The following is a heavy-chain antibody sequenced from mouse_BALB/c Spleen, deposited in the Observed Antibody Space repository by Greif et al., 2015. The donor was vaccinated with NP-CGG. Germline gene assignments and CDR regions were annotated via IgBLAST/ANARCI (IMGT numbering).Heavy chain of an antibody. V-gene: IGHV5-6*02. CDR3: ARPSGTGKNYAMDY. Sequence: DVMLVESGGDLVKPGGSLKLSCAASGFTFSSYGMSWVRQTPDKRLEWVATISSGGSYTYYPDSVKGRFTISRDNAKNTLYLQMSSLKSEDTAMYYCARPSGTGKNYAMDYWGQGTSVTVSS. D-gene: IGHD4-1*01. CDR2: ISSGGSYT. J-gene: IGHJ4*01. CDR1: GFTFSSYG.